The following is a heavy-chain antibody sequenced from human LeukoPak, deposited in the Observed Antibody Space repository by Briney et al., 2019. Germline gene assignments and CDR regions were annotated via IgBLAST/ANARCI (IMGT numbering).Heavy chain of an antibody. Sequence: GGSLRLSCAASGFTFDNYGMHWVRQAPGKGLEWVAFIRSDGSIKYYADSVKGRFTISRDNSKNTLYLQVNSLRAEDTAVYFCAKDVPAAYFDYWDQGTLVTVSS. CDR2: IRSDGSIK. CDR3: AKDVPAAYFDY. CDR1: GFTFDNYG. D-gene: IGHD2-2*01. J-gene: IGHJ4*02. V-gene: IGHV3-30*02.